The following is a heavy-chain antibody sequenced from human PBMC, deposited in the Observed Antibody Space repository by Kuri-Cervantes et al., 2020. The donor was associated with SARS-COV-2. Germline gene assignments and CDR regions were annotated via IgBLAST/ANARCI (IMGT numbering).Heavy chain of an antibody. J-gene: IGHJ4*02. Sequence: SQTLSLTCAVYGGSFSGYYWGWIRQPPGKGLEWIGEINHSGSTNYNPSLKSRVTISVDTSKNQFSLKLSSVTAADTAVYYCARGYFSNAEWFSDFDYWGQGTLVTVSS. V-gene: IGHV4-34*01. D-gene: IGHD3-3*01. CDR1: GGSFSGYY. CDR2: INHSGST. CDR3: ARGYFSNAEWFSDFDY.